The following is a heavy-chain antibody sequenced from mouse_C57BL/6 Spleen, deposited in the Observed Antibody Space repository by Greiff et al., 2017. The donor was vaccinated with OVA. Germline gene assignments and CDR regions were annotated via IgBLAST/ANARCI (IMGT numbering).Heavy chain of an antibody. CDR2: ISSGSSTI. D-gene: IGHD1-1*01. V-gene: IGHV5-17*01. CDR1: GFTFSDYG. Sequence: EVKVVESGGGLVKPGGSLKLSCAASGFTFSDYGMHWVRQAPEKGLEWVAYISSGSSTIYYADTVKGRFTISRDNAKNTLFLQMTSLRSEDTAMYYCARGYGSPVDYWGQGTTLTVSS. CDR3: ARGYGSPVDY. J-gene: IGHJ2*01.